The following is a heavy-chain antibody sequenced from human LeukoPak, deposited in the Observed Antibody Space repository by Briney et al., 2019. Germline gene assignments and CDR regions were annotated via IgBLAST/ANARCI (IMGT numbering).Heavy chain of an antibody. D-gene: IGHD1-7*01. CDR2: IYYSGST. J-gene: IGHJ4*02. CDR3: AKEATPHIGTYYAN. CDR1: GGSISSYY. Sequence: KSSETLSLTCTVSGGSISSYYWSWIRQPPGKGLEWIGYIYYSGSTNYNPSLKSRVTISVDTSKNQFSLKLSSVTAADTAVYYCAKEATPHIGTYYANWGQGTLVTVSS. V-gene: IGHV4-59*01.